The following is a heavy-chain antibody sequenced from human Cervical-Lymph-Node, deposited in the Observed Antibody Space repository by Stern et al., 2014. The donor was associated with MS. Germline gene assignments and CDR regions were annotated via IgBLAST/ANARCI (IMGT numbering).Heavy chain of an antibody. CDR2: INTNSGGT. CDR3: ARERGRAGPAMADY. Sequence: VQLVESGAEVKKPGASVKVSCKTSGYTFAGNYIHWVRQAPGQGLEWMGRINTNSGGTNYAQKFQGRVTMTRDTSITTASMELSRLRFDDTAIYYCARERGRAGPAMADYWGQGTLVTVSS. V-gene: IGHV1-2*06. J-gene: IGHJ4*02. D-gene: IGHD5-18*01. CDR1: GYTFAGNY.